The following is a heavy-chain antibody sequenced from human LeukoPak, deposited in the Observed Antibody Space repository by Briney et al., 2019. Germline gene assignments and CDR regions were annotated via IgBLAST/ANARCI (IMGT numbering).Heavy chain of an antibody. CDR1: GGSISSYS. V-gene: IGHV4-34*01. J-gene: IGHJ5*02. CDR3: ARGGNYWPQWWFDP. Sequence: SETLSLTCTVSGGSISSYSWSWLRQPPGKGLEWIGEINHSGSTSYNPSLKSRVTMSLDASKNQFSLELNSVTPADTAVYYCARGGNYWPQWWFDPWGRGTLVSVSS. CDR2: INHSGST. D-gene: IGHD1-26*01.